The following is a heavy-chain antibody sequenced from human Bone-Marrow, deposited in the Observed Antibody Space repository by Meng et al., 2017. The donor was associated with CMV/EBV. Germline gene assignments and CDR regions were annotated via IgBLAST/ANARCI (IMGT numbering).Heavy chain of an antibody. CDR2: IYYSGST. CDR1: GGSISSYY. D-gene: IGHD3-3*01. CDR3: ARGDFWSGYYTNYYYYGMDV. V-gene: IGHV4-59*01. J-gene: IGHJ6*02. Sequence: GSLRLSCTVSGGSISSYYWSWIRQPPGKGLEWIGYIYYSGSTNYNPSLKSQVTISVDTSKNQFSLKLSSVTAADTAVYYCARGDFWSGYYTNYYYYGMDVWGQGTTVTVSS.